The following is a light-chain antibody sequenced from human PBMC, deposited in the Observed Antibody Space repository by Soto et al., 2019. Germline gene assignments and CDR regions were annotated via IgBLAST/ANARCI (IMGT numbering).Light chain of an antibody. CDR1: QSVSSY. V-gene: IGKV3-11*01. Sequence: EMVLTQSPATLSLSAVERASLSCSASQSVSSYLAWYQQKPGQAPRLLIYDASNRATGIPARFSGSGSGTDFTLTISSLEPEDFAVYYCQQRSNWSITFGQGTRLEIK. J-gene: IGKJ5*01. CDR3: QQRSNWSIT. CDR2: DAS.